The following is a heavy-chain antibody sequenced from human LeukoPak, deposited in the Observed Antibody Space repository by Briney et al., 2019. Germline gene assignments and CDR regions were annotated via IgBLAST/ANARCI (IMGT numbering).Heavy chain of an antibody. J-gene: IGHJ4*02. CDR3: ATGRADY. CDR2: IYTSGST. V-gene: IGHV4-4*07. Sequence: SETMSLTSTVSGGSISSYYWSCIRHPAGKGLEWIGRIYTSGSTNYNPSLKSRVTMSVDTSKNQFSLQLSSVTAADTAVYYCATGRADYWGQGTLVTVSS. CDR1: GGSISSYY.